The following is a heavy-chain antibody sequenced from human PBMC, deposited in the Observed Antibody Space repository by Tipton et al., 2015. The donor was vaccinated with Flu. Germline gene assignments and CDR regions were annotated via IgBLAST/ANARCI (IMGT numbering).Heavy chain of an antibody. Sequence: VQLVQSGVEVKKPGESLKISCKGSGYSFTNYWIAWVRQMPGKGLEWMGIIYPDDSDTRYSPSFQGQVTISADKSLNTAYLQWISLKASDSAMYYCARQDCSTSTCYIDYWGQGTLVTVST. CDR2: IYPDDSDT. D-gene: IGHD2-2*02. CDR1: GYSFTNYW. V-gene: IGHV5-51*01. CDR3: ARQDCSTSTCYIDY. J-gene: IGHJ4*02.